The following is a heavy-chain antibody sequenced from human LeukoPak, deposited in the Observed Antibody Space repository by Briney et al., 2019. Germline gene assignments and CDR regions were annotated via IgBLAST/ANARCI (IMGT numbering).Heavy chain of an antibody. CDR3: ARDGCSGTGCYGNWFDP. D-gene: IGHD2-2*01. J-gene: IGHJ5*02. V-gene: IGHV4-31*03. CDR1: GGSITSGTYY. Sequence: SQTLSLTCTVSGGSITSGTYYWSWIRQRPGKGLEWIGYTHYSGSTYNNPSLKSRVTISVDTSKNQLSLKLRSVTAADTAVYYCARDGCSGTGCYGNWFDPWGQGTLVTVPS. CDR2: THYSGST.